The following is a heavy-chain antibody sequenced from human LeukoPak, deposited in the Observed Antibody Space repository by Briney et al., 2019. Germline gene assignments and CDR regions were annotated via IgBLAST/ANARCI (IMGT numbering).Heavy chain of an antibody. D-gene: IGHD6-6*01. V-gene: IGHV4-61*02. J-gene: IGHJ3*02. Sequence: SETLPPTCTVSGGSISSGSYYWSWIRQPAGKGLEWIGRIYTSGSTNYNPSLKSRVTISVDTSKNQFSLKLSSVTAADTAVYYCARSIAARPNAFDIWGQGTMVTVSS. CDR2: IYTSGST. CDR3: ARSIAARPNAFDI. CDR1: GGSISSGSYY.